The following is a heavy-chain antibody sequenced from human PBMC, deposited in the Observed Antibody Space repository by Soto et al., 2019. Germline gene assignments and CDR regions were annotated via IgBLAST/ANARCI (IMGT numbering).Heavy chain of an antibody. V-gene: IGHV4-39*01. Sequence: SETLSLTCSVSGYSVSSSDYYWAWIRQPPGKGLEWIGSMFYSGLTYYNPSLKSRVTLSVDTSKNHFSVRLNSVTAADTAVYYCAPLAVSLSGPYGIHVWGQGTTVTVSS. CDR2: MFYSGLT. CDR3: APLAVSLSGPYGIHV. J-gene: IGHJ6*02. D-gene: IGHD2-15*01. CDR1: GYSVSSSDYY.